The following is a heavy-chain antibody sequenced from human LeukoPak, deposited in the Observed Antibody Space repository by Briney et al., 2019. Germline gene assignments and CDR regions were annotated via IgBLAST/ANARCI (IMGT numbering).Heavy chain of an antibody. D-gene: IGHD3-3*01. CDR2: IYYSGST. CDR3: ARDEKTYYDFRSGNIPGAFDI. V-gene: IGHV4-30-4*08. J-gene: IGHJ3*02. CDR1: GGSISSGDYY. Sequence: PSQTLSLTCTVSGGSISSGDYYWSWIRQPPGKGLEWIGYIYYSGSTYYNPSLKSRVTISVDTSKNQFSLKLSSVTAADTAVYYCARDEKTYYDFRSGNIPGAFDIWGQGTMVTVSS.